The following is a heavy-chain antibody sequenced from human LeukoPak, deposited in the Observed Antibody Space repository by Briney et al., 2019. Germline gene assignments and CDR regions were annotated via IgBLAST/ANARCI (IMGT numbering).Heavy chain of an antibody. Sequence: ASVKVSCKASGYTFIAYGISWVRQAPGQGLEWMGWISAYSGNANYAQKFQGRVTMTEDTSTDTAYMELSSLRSEDTAVYYCAADVAGYSSGWWYFDLWGRGTLVTVSS. J-gene: IGHJ2*01. CDR3: AADVAGYSSGWWYFDL. V-gene: IGHV1-18*01. D-gene: IGHD6-19*01. CDR2: ISAYSGNA. CDR1: GYTFIAYG.